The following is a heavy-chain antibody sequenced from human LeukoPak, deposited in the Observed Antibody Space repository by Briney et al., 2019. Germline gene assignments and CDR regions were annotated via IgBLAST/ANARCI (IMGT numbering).Heavy chain of an antibody. Sequence: PGGSLRLSCAGSGFTFSSSWMGWVRQAPGKGLEWVANTNQDGSEKYYVDSVKGRFTISRDNAKSSLFLQMNSLRVEDTAVYYCTRDEAWGQGTLVTVSS. V-gene: IGHV3-7*01. CDR3: TRDEA. CDR2: TNQDGSEK. CDR1: GFTFSSSW. J-gene: IGHJ5*02.